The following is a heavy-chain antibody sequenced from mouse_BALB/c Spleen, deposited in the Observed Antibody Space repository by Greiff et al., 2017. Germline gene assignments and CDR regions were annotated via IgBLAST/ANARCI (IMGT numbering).Heavy chain of an antibody. CDR1: GYTFTSYW. Sequence: QVQLQQSGAELAKPGASVKMSCKASGYTFTSYWMHWVKQRPGQGLEWIGYINPSTGYTEYNQKFKDKATLTADKSSSTAYMQLSSLTSEDSAVYYCARSLLVLYATDYWGQGTSVTVSS. J-gene: IGHJ4*01. V-gene: IGHV1-7*01. D-gene: IGHD2-10*01. CDR3: ARSLLVLYATDY. CDR2: INPSTGYT.